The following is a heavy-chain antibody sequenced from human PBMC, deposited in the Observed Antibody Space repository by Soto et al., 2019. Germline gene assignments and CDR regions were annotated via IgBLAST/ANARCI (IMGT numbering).Heavy chain of an antibody. J-gene: IGHJ4*02. V-gene: IGHV4-34*01. D-gene: IGHD2-2*01. CDR3: AREGYFSSTSSYAFDS. CDR2: IKYSGST. Sequence: QVQLQQWGAGLLKPSETLSLTCAVYGGSLSPSYWSWVRQPPGKGLEWIGEIKYSGSTNYNPSLKSRVSISVDPSQHQFSLELTSVTAADTGVYYCAREGYFSSTSSYAFDSWGQGTLVTVSS. CDR1: GGSLSPSY.